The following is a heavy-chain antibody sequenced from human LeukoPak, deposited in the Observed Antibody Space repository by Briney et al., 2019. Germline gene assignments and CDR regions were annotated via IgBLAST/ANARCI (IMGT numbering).Heavy chain of an antibody. D-gene: IGHD5-24*01. CDR3: ARDRRRDGYNYGG. CDR2: ISSSSSTI. CDR1: GFTFSSYS. Sequence: GGSLRLSCAASGFTFSSYSMNWVRQAPGKGLEWVSYISSSSSTIYYADSVKGRFTISRDNAKNSLYLQMNSLRAEDTAVYYCARDRRRDGYNYGGWGQGTLVTVSS. V-gene: IGHV3-48*04. J-gene: IGHJ4*02.